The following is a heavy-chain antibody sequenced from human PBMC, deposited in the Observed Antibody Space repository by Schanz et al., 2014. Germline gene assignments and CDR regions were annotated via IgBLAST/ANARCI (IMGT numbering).Heavy chain of an antibody. CDR3: ARQGGSSWTHSYNGLDV. CDR2: RSNSVIT. D-gene: IGHD6-13*01. CDR1: GDSTGDYY. Sequence: QVQLQESGPGLVKLSETLSLTCTLSGDSTGDYYWNWIRQFPGKRLEWIGYRSNSVITNYNPALRTRVTISGGTSAKEVSLTLASVTSADTAVYFCARQGGSSWTHSYNGLDVWGQGTTVIVSS. V-gene: IGHV4-59*08. J-gene: IGHJ6*02.